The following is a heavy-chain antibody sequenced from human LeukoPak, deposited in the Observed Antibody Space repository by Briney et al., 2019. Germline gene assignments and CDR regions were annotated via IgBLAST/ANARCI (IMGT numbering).Heavy chain of an antibody. CDR1: GGSIGSYY. CDR2: IFYSGTT. CDR3: ARARQWLVEGDFDY. J-gene: IGHJ4*02. V-gene: IGHV4-59*01. Sequence: SETLSLTCTVSGGSIGSYYWSWLRQPPGKGLEWIGYIFYSGTTNYNPSLKSRVTISLDTSKNQFSLNLTSVTAADTAVYYCARARQWLVEGDFDYWGQGILVAVSS. D-gene: IGHD6-19*01.